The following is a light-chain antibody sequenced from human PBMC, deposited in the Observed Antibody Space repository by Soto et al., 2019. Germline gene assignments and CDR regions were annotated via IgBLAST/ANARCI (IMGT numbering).Light chain of an antibody. Sequence: EIVLTQSPGTLSLSPGKRATLSCRASQSVSSYYLAWFQQKPGQPPRLLIYGASIRATGIPDRFSDSGSGTDFTLTISRLEPEDFAVYYCQQYGISPRTFGQGTKVEIK. V-gene: IGKV3-20*01. CDR2: GAS. CDR3: QQYGISPRT. CDR1: QSVSSYY. J-gene: IGKJ1*01.